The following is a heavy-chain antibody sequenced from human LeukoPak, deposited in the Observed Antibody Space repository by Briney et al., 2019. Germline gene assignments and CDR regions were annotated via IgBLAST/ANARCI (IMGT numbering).Heavy chain of an antibody. CDR2: ISGSGGST. CDR3: ELYGSGSYYNIDY. V-gene: IGHV3-23*01. J-gene: IGHJ4*02. Sequence: PGGSLRLSCAASGFTFSSYEMNWVRQAPGKGLEWVSAISGSGGSTYYADSVKGRFTISRDNSKNTLYLQMNSLRAEDTAVYYCELYGSGSYYNIDYWGQGTLVTVSS. CDR1: GFTFSSYE. D-gene: IGHD3-10*01.